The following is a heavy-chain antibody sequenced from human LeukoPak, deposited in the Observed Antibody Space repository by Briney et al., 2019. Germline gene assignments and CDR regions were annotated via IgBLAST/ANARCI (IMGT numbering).Heavy chain of an antibody. CDR3: ARESRPAPISD. V-gene: IGHV1-46*01. Sequence: ASVKVSCKASGYTFSNHDIHWVRQAPGQRLEWMGRINPSGGSTSYAQKVHGRVTMTRGMSTGTVYMELSSLRAEDTAVYYCARESRPAPISDWGQGTLVTVSS. J-gene: IGHJ4*02. CDR1: GYTFSNHD. CDR2: INPSGGST. D-gene: IGHD2-2*01.